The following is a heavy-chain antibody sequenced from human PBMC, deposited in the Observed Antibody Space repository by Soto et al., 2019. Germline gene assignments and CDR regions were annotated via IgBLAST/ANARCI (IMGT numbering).Heavy chain of an antibody. Sequence: SETLSLTWPFAGFSISSYYGSWLRQPQGKGLEWIGYIYYSGSTNYNPSLKSRVTISVDTSKNQFSLKLSSVTAADTAVYYCARAWWPNNRRFYYYGMDVWVQRATVTVSS. D-gene: IGHD2-15*01. CDR2: IYYSGST. V-gene: IGHV4-59*01. CDR1: GFSISSYY. J-gene: IGHJ6*02. CDR3: ARAWWPNNRRFYYYGMDV.